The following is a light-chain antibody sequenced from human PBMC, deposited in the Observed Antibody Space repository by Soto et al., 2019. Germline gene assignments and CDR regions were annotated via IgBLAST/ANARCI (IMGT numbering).Light chain of an antibody. Sequence: EVVLTQSPATLSLSPGEKATLSCRASQSISTFLAWYQQKPGLAPRLLIYDASNRATGIPDRFSGSGSGTDFTLTISSLEPEDFAVYDCQQCANWPPKWSFGQGTKVEIK. J-gene: IGKJ1*01. CDR1: QSISTF. CDR2: DAS. V-gene: IGKV3-11*01. CDR3: QQCANWPPKWS.